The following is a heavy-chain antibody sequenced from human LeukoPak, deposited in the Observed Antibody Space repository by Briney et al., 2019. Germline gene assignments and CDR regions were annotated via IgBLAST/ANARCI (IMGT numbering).Heavy chain of an antibody. V-gene: IGHV3-48*01. D-gene: IGHD3-3*01. CDR1: GFTFTTYW. Sequence: PGESLRLSCAASGFTFTTYWMSWVRQLPGKGLEWVSYISSSSSTIYYADSVKGRFTISRDNAKNSLYLQMNSLRAEDTAVYYCARGRFFRFDPWGQGTLVTVSS. CDR3: ARGRFFRFDP. J-gene: IGHJ5*02. CDR2: ISSSSSTI.